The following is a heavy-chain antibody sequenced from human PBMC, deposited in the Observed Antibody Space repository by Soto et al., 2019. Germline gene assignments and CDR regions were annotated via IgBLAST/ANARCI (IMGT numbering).Heavy chain of an antibody. CDR1: GYTFTIYD. CDR2: MNPNSGNT. J-gene: IGHJ4*02. Sequence: ASVKVSCTASGYTFTIYDINWVRQATGQGLEWMGWMNPNSGNTGYAQKFQGRVTMTRDTSISTAYMELSSLRSEDTAIYYCTRGERDCSGASCYDYWSQGTLVTVSS. V-gene: IGHV1-8*01. D-gene: IGHD2-15*01. CDR3: TRGERDCSGASCYDY.